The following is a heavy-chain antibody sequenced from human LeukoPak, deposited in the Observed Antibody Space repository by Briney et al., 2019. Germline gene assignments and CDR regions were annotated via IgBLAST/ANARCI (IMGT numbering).Heavy chain of an antibody. Sequence: GGSLRLSCAASGFTFSSYAMHWVRQAPGKGLEWVAVISYDGSNKYYADSVKGRFTISRDNSKNTLYLQMNSLRAEDTAVYYCARDEYSSSSLDYWGQGTLVTVSP. CDR3: ARDEYSSSSLDY. V-gene: IGHV3-30*01. CDR2: ISYDGSNK. D-gene: IGHD6-6*01. J-gene: IGHJ4*02. CDR1: GFTFSSYA.